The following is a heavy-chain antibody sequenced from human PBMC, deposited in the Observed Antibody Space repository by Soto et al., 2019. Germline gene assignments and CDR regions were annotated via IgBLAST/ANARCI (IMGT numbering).Heavy chain of an antibody. CDR2: IIPIFGTA. D-gene: IGHD6-13*01. J-gene: IGHJ5*02. Sequence: QVQLVQSGAEVKKPGSSVKVSCKASGGTFSSYAISWVRQAPGQGLEWMGGIIPIFGTANYAQKFQGRVTSTADESTSIDYMELSSLRSEDTAVYYCARGHQQQLGYNWFDPWGQGTLVTVSS. V-gene: IGHV1-69*12. CDR1: GGTFSSYA. CDR3: ARGHQQQLGYNWFDP.